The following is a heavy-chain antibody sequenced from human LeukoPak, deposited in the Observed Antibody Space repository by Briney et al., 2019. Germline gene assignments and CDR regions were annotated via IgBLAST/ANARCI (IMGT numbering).Heavy chain of an antibody. CDR1: GYTFGDYD. CDR3: ARGGTQYCTSTSCSDYYYYGMDV. V-gene: IGHV1-8*01. J-gene: IGHJ6*01. D-gene: IGHD2-2*01. Sequence: GASVKVSCKASGYTFGDYDINWVRQATGQGLEWMGWMIPNRGNTGYAQKFQGRVTMTRNTSINTAYMELSSLRSEDTAVYYCARGGTQYCTSTSCSDYYYYGMDVWGQGTPVTVSS. CDR2: MIPNRGNT.